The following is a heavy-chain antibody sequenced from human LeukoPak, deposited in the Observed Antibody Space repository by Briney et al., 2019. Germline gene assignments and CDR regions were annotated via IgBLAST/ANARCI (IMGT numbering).Heavy chain of an antibody. CDR3: ASATDYYDSSGYYYTFDY. V-gene: IGHV1-46*01. Sequence: VVSVKVSCKASGYTFTSYYMHWVRQAPGQGLEWMGIINPSGGSTSYAQKFQGRVTMTRDTSTSTVYMELSSLRSEDTAVYYCASATDYYDSSGYYYTFDYWGQGTLVTVSS. CDR2: INPSGGST. D-gene: IGHD3-22*01. J-gene: IGHJ4*02. CDR1: GYTFTSYY.